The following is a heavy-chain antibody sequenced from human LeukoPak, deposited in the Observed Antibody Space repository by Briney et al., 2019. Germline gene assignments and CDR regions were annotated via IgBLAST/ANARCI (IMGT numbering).Heavy chain of an antibody. CDR3: ARASIILSAFDI. CDR2: IYHSGST. CDR1: GGSISSGGYS. J-gene: IGHJ3*02. D-gene: IGHD5-12*01. Sequence: PSETLSLTCAVSGGSISSGGYSWSWIRQPPGKGLEWIGYIYHSGSTYYNPSLKSRVTISVDRSKNQFSLKLSSVTAADTAVYYCARASIILSAFDIWGQGTMVTVS. V-gene: IGHV4-30-2*01.